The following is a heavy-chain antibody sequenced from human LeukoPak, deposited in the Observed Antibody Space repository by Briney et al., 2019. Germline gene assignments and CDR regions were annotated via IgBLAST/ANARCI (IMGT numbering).Heavy chain of an antibody. CDR3: ARRGSMGGSFVGAFDI. CDR1: GDSFSRNTYS. V-gene: IGHV4-39*01. J-gene: IGHJ3*02. Sequence: SETLSLTCTVSGDSFSRNTYSWGWIRQPPGKGLGWIGSIYYTGRTFYNPSLKSRVTISVDTSKNQFSLKLSSVTAADTAVYYCARRGSMGGSFVGAFDIWGQGTMVTVSS. CDR2: IYYTGRT. D-gene: IGHD1-26*01.